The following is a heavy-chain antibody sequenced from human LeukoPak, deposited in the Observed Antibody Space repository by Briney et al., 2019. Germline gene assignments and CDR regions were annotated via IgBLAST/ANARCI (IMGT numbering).Heavy chain of an antibody. CDR1: GYTFTSYG. Sequence: ASVKVSCKASGYTFTSYGISWVRQAPGQGLEWIGWISAYNGNTNYAQRLQGRVTMTADTSTSTVYMELRSLRSDDTAVYYCARGGGGYYGSGSYLIDHWGQGTLVTVSS. V-gene: IGHV1-18*01. D-gene: IGHD3-10*01. CDR2: ISAYNGNT. J-gene: IGHJ4*02. CDR3: ARGGGGYYGSGSYLIDH.